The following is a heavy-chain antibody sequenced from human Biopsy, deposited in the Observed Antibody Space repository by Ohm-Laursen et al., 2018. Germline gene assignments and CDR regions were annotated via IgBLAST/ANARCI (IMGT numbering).Heavy chain of an antibody. CDR3: ARAVDYYDPYYYYGLDV. Sequence: SDTLSLTCAVYGGSFSGYYWSWIRQPPGKGLEWIGEINHRGSTNYNPSLKSRVTISVDTSKNQFSLKLRSVTAADTAMYYCARAVDYYDPYYYYGLDVWGQGTTVTVSS. V-gene: IGHV4-34*01. J-gene: IGHJ6*02. CDR1: GGSFSGYY. CDR2: INHRGST. D-gene: IGHD3-16*01.